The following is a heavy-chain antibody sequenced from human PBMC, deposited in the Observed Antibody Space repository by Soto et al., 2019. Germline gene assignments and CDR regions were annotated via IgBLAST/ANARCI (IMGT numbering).Heavy chain of an antibody. Sequence: ASVKVSCKASGYTFTSYFMHWVRQAPGQGLEWMGIINPGGGSTSYAQKFQGRVTMTRDTSTSTVYMELSSLRSEDTAVYYCARAGRYCSSVNCPAYLYGMDVWGQGTTVTVSS. CDR3: ARAGRYCSSVNCPAYLYGMDV. CDR1: GYTFTSYF. V-gene: IGHV1-46*01. CDR2: INPGGGST. D-gene: IGHD2-2*01. J-gene: IGHJ6*02.